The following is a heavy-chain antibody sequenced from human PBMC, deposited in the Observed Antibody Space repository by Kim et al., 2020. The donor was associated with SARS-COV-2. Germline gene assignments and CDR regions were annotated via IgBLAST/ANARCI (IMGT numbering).Heavy chain of an antibody. V-gene: IGHV3-13*01. CDR2: IGTAGDT. D-gene: IGHD3-10*01. J-gene: IGHJ3*02. Sequence: GGSLRLSCAASGFTFSRYDMHWVRQATGKGLEWVSGIGTAGDTYYPGSVKGRFTISRENAKNSLYLQMNSLRAGDAAVYYCVRAMVRGVIIGAYDIWGQGTMVTVSS. CDR1: GFTFSRYD. CDR3: VRAMVRGVIIGAYDI.